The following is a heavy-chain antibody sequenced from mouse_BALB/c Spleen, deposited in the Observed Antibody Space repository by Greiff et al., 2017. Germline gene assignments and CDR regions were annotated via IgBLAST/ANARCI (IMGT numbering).Heavy chain of an antibody. Sequence: DVMLVESGGGLVQPGGSLRLSCATSGFTFSDFYMEWVRQPPGKRLEWIAASRNKANDYTTEYSASVKGRFIVSRDTSQSILYLQMNALRAEDTAIYYCARDYGNYAWFAYWGQGTLVTVSA. CDR2: SRNKANDYTT. CDR3: ARDYGNYAWFAY. CDR1: GFTFSDFY. D-gene: IGHD2-1*01. V-gene: IGHV7-1*02. J-gene: IGHJ3*01.